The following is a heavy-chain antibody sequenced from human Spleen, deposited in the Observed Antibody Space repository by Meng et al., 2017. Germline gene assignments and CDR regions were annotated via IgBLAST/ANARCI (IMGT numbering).Heavy chain of an antibody. CDR3: TRDSYSGSANWFDP. V-gene: IGHV1-2*02. Sequence: ASVKVSCKASGGTFSSYAISWVRQAPGQGLEWMGIINPSIGGTIYAQKFQGRVTMTRDTSISTVYMELSSLRFDDTAVYYCTRDSYSGSANWFDPWGQGTLVTVSS. J-gene: IGHJ5*02. D-gene: IGHD6-13*01. CDR2: INPSIGGT. CDR1: GGTFSSYA.